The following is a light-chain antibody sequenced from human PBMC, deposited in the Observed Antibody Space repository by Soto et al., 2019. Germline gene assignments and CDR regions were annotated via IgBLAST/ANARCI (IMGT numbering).Light chain of an antibody. CDR3: QQYDTPPRA. J-gene: IGKJ1*01. CDR2: GPS. V-gene: IGKV3-20*01. CDR1: QSVSSNY. Sequence: EIVLTQSPGTLSLSPGERATLSCRASQSVSSNYLAWYQQKRGQAPRLLIYGPSSRATGIPTRFSGSGSGTDFTLTISRLEPEDFAVEYCQQYDTPPRAFGQGTKVEI.